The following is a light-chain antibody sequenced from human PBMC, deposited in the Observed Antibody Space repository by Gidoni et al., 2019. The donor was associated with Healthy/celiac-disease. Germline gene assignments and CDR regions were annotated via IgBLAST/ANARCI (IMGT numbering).Light chain of an antibody. Sequence: DIQMTQSPSSLSASVGDRVTITCQASQDIDNFLNWYQQKPGTAPKLLIYGASNLETGVPSRFSGSGSGTDFTFTISSLQPEDIATYYCQQYDNLPLTFGQGTRLEIK. CDR2: GAS. J-gene: IGKJ5*01. CDR1: QDIDNF. CDR3: QQYDNLPLT. V-gene: IGKV1-33*01.